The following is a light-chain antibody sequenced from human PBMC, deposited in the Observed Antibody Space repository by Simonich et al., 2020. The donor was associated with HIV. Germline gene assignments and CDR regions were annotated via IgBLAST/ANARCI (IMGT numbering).Light chain of an antibody. J-gene: IGKJ4*01. Sequence: EIVLTQSPATLSLSPGERATLSCRPSQSVSSYLACYQQKPGQAPRLLMQGASTRASGSPARCSGSGSGTEFTLTISSRQSEDFAVYHCQQYTNWPLTFGGGTKVEIK. V-gene: IGKV3-15*01. CDR3: QQYTNWPLT. CDR2: GAS. CDR1: QSVSSY.